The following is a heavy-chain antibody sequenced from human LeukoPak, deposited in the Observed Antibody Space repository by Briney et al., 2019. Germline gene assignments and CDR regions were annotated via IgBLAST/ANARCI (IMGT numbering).Heavy chain of an antibody. CDR2: IRGSGSGSGSGM. Sequence: GGSLRLSCAASGFIFSDYSMNWVRQAPGKGLEWVSNIRGSGSGSGSGMYYADSVKGRFTIARDDAKNSLYLQTSSLRAEDTAFYYCARDNNWGFDCWGQGALVTVSS. V-gene: IGHV3-48*04. D-gene: IGHD7-27*01. CDR1: GFIFSDYS. J-gene: IGHJ4*02. CDR3: ARDNNWGFDC.